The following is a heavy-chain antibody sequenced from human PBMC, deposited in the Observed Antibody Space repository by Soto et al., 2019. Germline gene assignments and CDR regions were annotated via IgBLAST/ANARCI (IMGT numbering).Heavy chain of an antibody. CDR1: GGTFTDYA. J-gene: IGHJ4*02. D-gene: IGHD6-6*01. CDR2: IIPIFRSS. CDR3: AKDVGFQQHLLVFDL. Sequence: SVKVSCKASGGTFTDYAFSWVRQAPGQGLEWMGGIIPIFRSSNFTQKFQGRLTIFADASAGTAYMELSSLRSDDTAIYYCAKDVGFQQHLLVFDLWGQGTLVTVSS. V-gene: IGHV1-69*13.